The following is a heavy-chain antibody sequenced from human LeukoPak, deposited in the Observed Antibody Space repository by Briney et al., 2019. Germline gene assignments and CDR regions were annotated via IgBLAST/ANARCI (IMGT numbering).Heavy chain of an antibody. D-gene: IGHD5-24*01. CDR3: ARGIKGKAMATIDFDY. CDR1: GYTFTSYG. CDR2: ISAYNGNT. V-gene: IGHV1-18*01. Sequence: ASVKVSCKASGYTFTSYGISWVRQAPGQGLEWMGWISAYNGNTNYAQKLQGRVTMTTDTSTSTAYMELRSLRSDDTAVYYCARGIKGKAMATIDFDYWGQGTLVTVSS. J-gene: IGHJ4*02.